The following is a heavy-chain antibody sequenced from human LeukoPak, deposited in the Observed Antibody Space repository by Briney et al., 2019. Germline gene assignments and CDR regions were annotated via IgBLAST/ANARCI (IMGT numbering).Heavy chain of an antibody. CDR2: ISSSSSTI. CDR3: AKDRHDILSGYYKGLDY. V-gene: IGHV3-48*01. Sequence: GGSLRLSCAASGFTFSSYSMNWVRQAPGKGLEWVSYISSSSSTIYYADSVKGRFTISRDNAKNSLYLQMNSLRAEDTALYYCAKDRHDILSGYYKGLDYWGQGTLVTVSS. J-gene: IGHJ4*02. D-gene: IGHD3-9*01. CDR1: GFTFSSYS.